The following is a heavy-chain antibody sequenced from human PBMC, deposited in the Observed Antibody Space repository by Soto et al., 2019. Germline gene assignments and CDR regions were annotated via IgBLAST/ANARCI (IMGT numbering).Heavy chain of an antibody. CDR2: ISGSGGST. CDR3: AKGELLGVGYYYYYGMDV. D-gene: IGHD1-26*01. J-gene: IGHJ6*02. CDR1: GFTFSSYA. Sequence: GGSLRLSCAASGFTFSSYAMSWVRQAPGKGLEWVSAISGSGGSTYYADSVKGRFTISRDNSKNTLYLQMNSLRAEDTAVYYCAKGELLGVGYYYYYGMDVWGQGTTVTVSS. V-gene: IGHV3-23*01.